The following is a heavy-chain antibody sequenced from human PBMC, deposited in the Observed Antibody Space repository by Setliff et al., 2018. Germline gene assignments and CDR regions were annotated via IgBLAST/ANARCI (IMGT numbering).Heavy chain of an antibody. V-gene: IGHV4-39*01. CDR2: IHYSGST. D-gene: IGHD3-22*01. J-gene: IGHJ4*02. CDR1: AGSISSSSYY. CDR3: ARQGRKSDSRGYYYWTDFDY. Sequence: PSETLSLTYTVSAGSISSSSYYWGWIRQPPGKGLEWIATIHYSGSTYYNPSLKSRVTTSVDTSKNQFSLKLSSVTAADTAVYYCARQGRKSDSRGYYYWTDFDYWGQGALVTVSS.